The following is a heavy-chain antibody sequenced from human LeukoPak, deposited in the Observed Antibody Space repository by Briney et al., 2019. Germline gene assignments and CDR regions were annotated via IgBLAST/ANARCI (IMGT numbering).Heavy chain of an antibody. J-gene: IGHJ1*01. CDR3: ARGEYYYDGGY. CDR2: IKQDGSEK. V-gene: IGHV3-7*04. D-gene: IGHD3-22*01. CDR1: GLTFSSVW. Sequence: GGSLRLSCAASGLTFSSVWMSWLRQAPGKGLEWVANIKQDGSEKYYVDSVKGRFTISRDNAKNSLYLQMNSLRVEDTAVYYCARGEYYYDGGYWGQGTLVTVSS.